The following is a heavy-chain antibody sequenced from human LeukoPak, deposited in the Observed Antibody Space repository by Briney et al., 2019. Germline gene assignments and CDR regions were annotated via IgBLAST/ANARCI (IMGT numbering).Heavy chain of an antibody. Sequence: PSETLSLTCSVSGGSISSYYWSWIRQPPGKGLEWIGYIYYSGSTNYNPSLKSRVTISVDTSKNQFSLRLSSVTAADTAVYYCARVLSHIVVVTALDIWGQGTMVTVSS. CDR3: ARVLSHIVVVTALDI. D-gene: IGHD2-21*02. CDR1: GGSISSYY. CDR2: IYYSGST. J-gene: IGHJ3*02. V-gene: IGHV4-59*08.